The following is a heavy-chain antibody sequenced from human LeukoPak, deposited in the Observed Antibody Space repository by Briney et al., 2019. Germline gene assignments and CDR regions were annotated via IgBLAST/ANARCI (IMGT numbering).Heavy chain of an antibody. D-gene: IGHD6-25*01. CDR3: TRGHYTSSGYFCDY. Sequence: QAGGSLRLSCEVSGFTFSSYAMNWVRQAPGKGLGWVSAISGSGGNTYYADSVKGRFTISRDNSKNTLYLQMNNLRAEDTAVYYCTRGHYTSSGYFCDYWGQGTLVTVSS. V-gene: IGHV3-23*01. CDR2: ISGSGGNT. CDR1: GFTFSSYA. J-gene: IGHJ4*02.